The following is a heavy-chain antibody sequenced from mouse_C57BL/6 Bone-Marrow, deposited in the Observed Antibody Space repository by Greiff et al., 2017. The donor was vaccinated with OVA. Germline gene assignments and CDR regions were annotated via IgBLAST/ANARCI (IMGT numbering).Heavy chain of an antibody. V-gene: IGHV1-53*01. CDR2: INPSNGGT. CDR3: ARDGGPIDYAVDY. Sequence: QVQLQQSGTDLVKPGASVKLSCKASGYTFTSYWMHWVKQRPGQGLEWIGNINPSNGGTNYNAKFKSKATLTVDKSSSTAYMQLSSLTSEDSAVYYGARDGGPIDYAVDYWGQGTSVTVSS. CDR1: GYTFTSYW. J-gene: IGHJ4*01.